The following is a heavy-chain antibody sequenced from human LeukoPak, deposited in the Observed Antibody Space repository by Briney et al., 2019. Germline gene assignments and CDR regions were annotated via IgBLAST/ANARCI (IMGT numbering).Heavy chain of an antibody. CDR1: GFTFSSYA. CDR3: ARDREMATITFFDY. Sequence: GGSLRLSCAASGFTFSSYAMHWVRQAPGKGLEWVAVISYDGSNKNYADSVKGRFTISRDNSKNTLYLQMNSLRAEDTAVYYCARDREMATITFFDYWGQGTLVTVSS. D-gene: IGHD5-24*01. V-gene: IGHV3-30*04. CDR2: ISYDGSNK. J-gene: IGHJ4*02.